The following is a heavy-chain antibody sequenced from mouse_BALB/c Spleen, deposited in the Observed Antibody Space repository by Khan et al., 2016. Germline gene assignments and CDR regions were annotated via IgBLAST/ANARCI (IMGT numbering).Heavy chain of an antibody. CDR3: ARSPYYYDVWFAY. J-gene: IGHJ3*01. Sequence: VQLKESGAELVKPGASVKLSYTASGFNIKDTYMHWVKQRPEQGLEWIGRIDPANGNTKYDPKFQGKATITADTSSNTAYLQLSSLTSEDTAVYYCARSPYYYDVWFAYWGQGTLVTVSA. V-gene: IGHV14-3*02. CDR1: GFNIKDTY. CDR2: IDPANGNT. D-gene: IGHD2-4*01.